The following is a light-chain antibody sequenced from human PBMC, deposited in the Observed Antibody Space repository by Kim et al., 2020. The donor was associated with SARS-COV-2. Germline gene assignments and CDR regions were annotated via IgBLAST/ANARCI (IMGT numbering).Light chain of an antibody. CDR1: SGSIASNY. J-gene: IGLJ2*01. V-gene: IGLV6-57*03. CDR3: QSYDSSNVV. CDR2: EDN. Sequence: GKTGTISCPRSSGSIASNYVQWYQQRPGSAPTTVIYEDNQRPSGVPDRFSGSIDSSANSASLTISGLKTEDEADYYCQSYDSSNVVFGGGTQLTVL.